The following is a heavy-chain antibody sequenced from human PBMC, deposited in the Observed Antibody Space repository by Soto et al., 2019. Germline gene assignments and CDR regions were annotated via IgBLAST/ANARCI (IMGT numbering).Heavy chain of an antibody. D-gene: IGHD1-1*01. Sequence: SLSLSCAASAFTCRMCWIHWVRQFPGKGPEWVSRINDDGISTNYADSVKGRFTISRDNAKNTLYIQMNALRVEDTGVYYRTRGPRPTSTGTGAFWGQGTLVTVSS. V-gene: IGHV3-74*01. CDR2: INDDGIST. J-gene: IGHJ4*02. CDR1: AFTCRMCW. CDR3: TRGPRPTSTGTGAF.